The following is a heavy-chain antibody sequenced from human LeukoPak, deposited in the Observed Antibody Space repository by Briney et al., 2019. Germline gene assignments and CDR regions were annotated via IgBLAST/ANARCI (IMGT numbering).Heavy chain of an antibody. CDR3: AKDIYAAASPLGY. Sequence: PGGSLRLSCAASGFTFHDYAMHWVRQAPGKGLEWVSGISWNSGSIGYADSVKGRFTISRDNAKNSLYLQMNSLRAEDTALYYCAKDIYAAASPLGYWGQGTLVTVSS. V-gene: IGHV3-9*01. J-gene: IGHJ4*02. CDR1: GFTFHDYA. D-gene: IGHD2-2*01. CDR2: ISWNSGSI.